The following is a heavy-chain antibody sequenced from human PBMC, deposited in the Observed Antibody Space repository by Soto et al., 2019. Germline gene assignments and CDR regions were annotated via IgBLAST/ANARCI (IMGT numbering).Heavy chain of an antibody. CDR2: ISYDGSNK. CDR1: GFTFSSYA. CDR3: ARDMATVTTSDAFDI. V-gene: IGHV3-30-3*01. Sequence: GGSLRLSCAASGFTFSSYAMHWVRQAPGKGLEWVAVISYDGSNKYYADSVKGRFTISRDNSKNTLYLQMNSLRAEDTAVYYCARDMATVTTSDAFDIWGQGTMVTVSS. J-gene: IGHJ3*02. D-gene: IGHD4-17*01.